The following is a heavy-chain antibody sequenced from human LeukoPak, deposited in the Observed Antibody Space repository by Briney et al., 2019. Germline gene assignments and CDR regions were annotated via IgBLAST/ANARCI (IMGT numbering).Heavy chain of an antibody. CDR2: INAGNGNT. D-gene: IGHD4-17*01. CDR3: ARGGAYVGYGDYVIPSWFDP. Sequence: ASVKVSCKASGYTFTSYAMHWVRQAPGQRLEWMGWINAGNGNTKYSQEFQGRVTITRDASASTAYMELSSLRSEDMAVYYCARGGAYVGYGDYVIPSWFDPWGQGTLVTVSS. V-gene: IGHV1-3*03. CDR1: GYTFTSYA. J-gene: IGHJ5*02.